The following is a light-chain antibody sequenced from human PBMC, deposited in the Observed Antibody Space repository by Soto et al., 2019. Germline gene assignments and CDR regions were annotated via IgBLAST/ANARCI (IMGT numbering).Light chain of an antibody. CDR1: QSISSY. Sequence: DIQMTQSPSSLSASVGDRVTITCRASQSISSYLNWYQQKPGKAPKLLIYAASSLQSGVPSRFSGSGSGTDFTLTIRSLQPEDFETYYCQQSYNTPRTFGQGTKVEI. V-gene: IGKV1-39*01. CDR3: QQSYNTPRT. J-gene: IGKJ1*01. CDR2: AAS.